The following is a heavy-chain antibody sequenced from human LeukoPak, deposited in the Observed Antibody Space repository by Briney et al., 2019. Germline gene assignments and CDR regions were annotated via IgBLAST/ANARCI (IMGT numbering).Heavy chain of an antibody. Sequence: PGGSLRLSCTASGFTFGDYAMSWFRQAPGKGLEWVGFIRSKAYGGTTEYAASVKGRFTISRDDSKSIAYLQMNSLKTEDTAVYYCTCFGSSWRYYYYYGMDVWGQGTTVTVSS. J-gene: IGHJ6*02. CDR3: TCFGSSWRYYYYYGMDV. CDR1: GFTFGDYA. D-gene: IGHD6-13*01. CDR2: IRSKAYGGTT. V-gene: IGHV3-49*03.